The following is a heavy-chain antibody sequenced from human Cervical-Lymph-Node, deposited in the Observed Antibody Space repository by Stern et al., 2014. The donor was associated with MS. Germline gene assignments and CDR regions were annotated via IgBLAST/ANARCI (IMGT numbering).Heavy chain of an antibody. J-gene: IGHJ4*02. CDR3: AREATLIVVGIDY. CDR1: GYTFTAFF. D-gene: IGHD3-22*01. CDR2: LDPNSDDP. Sequence: VQLLQSGTKMQKPGASVKVSCKAPGYTFTAFFIHWVRHVPGQGLEWMGRLDPNSDDPTYAQKFQDRVTLTRDTSIGTAYLELSRLTSADTAVYYCAREATLIVVGIDYWGQGTQVTVSS. V-gene: IGHV1-2*06.